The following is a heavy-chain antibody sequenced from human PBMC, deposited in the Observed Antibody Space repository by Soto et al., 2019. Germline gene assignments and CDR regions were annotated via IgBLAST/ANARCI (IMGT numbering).Heavy chain of an antibody. D-gene: IGHD3-9*01. CDR1: GYTFTSYA. CDR3: ARDGTHYDILTGYYSFWFDP. J-gene: IGHJ5*02. CDR2: INAGNGNT. Sequence: ASVKVSCKASGYTFTSYAMHWVRQAPGQRLEWMGWINAGNGNTKYSQKFQGRVTITRDTSASTAYMELSSLRSEDTAVYYCARDGTHYDILTGYYSFWFDPWGQGTLVTVSS. V-gene: IGHV1-3*01.